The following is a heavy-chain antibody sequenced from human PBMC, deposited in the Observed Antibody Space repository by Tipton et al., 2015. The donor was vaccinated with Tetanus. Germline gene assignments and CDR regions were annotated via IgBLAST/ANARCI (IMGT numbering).Heavy chain of an antibody. CDR2: MYNSGAT. D-gene: IGHD3-10*01. J-gene: IGHJ3*02. Sequence: TLSLTCTVSGGSISSTSYYWAWIRQPPGKGLGWIGTMYNSGATYYNPSLKGRVTISGDTSKNLFSLTSVTASDTAVYYCARPEASGRARGFGIWGQGTKVTVSP. CDR1: GGSISSTSYY. CDR3: ARPEASGRARGFGI. V-gene: IGHV4-39*02.